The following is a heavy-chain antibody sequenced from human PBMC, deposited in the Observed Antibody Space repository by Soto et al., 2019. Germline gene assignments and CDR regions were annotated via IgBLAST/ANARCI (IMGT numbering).Heavy chain of an antibody. D-gene: IGHD3-10*01. CDR1: GYTFTGYY. CDR2: FNLYSGGT. Sequence: ASVKGACKASGYTFTGYYMHWLRQAPGQGIEWMGWFNLYSGGTNYAQKFQGWVTMTRDTSISTAYMELSRLRSDDTAVYYCAREVGYGSGSYSEYDYYSYMDVWGKGTTVTVSS. CDR3: AREVGYGSGSYSEYDYYSYMDV. V-gene: IGHV1-2*04. J-gene: IGHJ6*03.